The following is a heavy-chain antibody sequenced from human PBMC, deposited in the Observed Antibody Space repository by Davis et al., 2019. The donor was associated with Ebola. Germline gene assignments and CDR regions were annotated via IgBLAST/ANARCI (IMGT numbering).Heavy chain of an antibody. CDR2: ISSSSSYI. V-gene: IGHV3-21*01. CDR1: GFTFSSAA. CDR3: AGGGKRGYSYGYFFPADY. D-gene: IGHD5-18*01. Sequence: GESLKISCAASGFTFSSAAMSWGRQAPGKGLEWVSSISSSSSYIYYADSVKGRFTISRDNAKNSLYLQMNSLRAEDTAVYYCAGGGKRGYSYGYFFPADYWGQGTLVTVSS. J-gene: IGHJ4*02.